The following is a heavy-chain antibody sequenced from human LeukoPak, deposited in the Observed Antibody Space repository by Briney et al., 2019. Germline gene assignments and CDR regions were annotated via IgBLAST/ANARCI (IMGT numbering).Heavy chain of an antibody. D-gene: IGHD5-12*01. CDR3: ARVGMATSNY. CDR1: SGSFSGYY. V-gene: IGHV4-34*01. Sequence: SETLSLTCAVYSGSFSGYYWSWIRQPPGKGLEWIGEINHSGSTNYNPSLKSRVTISVDTSKNQFSLKLSSVTAADTAVYYCARVGMATSNYWGQGTLVTVSS. CDR2: INHSGST. J-gene: IGHJ4*02.